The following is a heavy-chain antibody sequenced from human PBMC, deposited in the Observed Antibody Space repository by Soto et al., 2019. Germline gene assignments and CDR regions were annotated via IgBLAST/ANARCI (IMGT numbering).Heavy chain of an antibody. CDR2: INPNSGGT. D-gene: IGHD2-21*01. J-gene: IGHJ6*02. Sequence: ASVKVSCKASGYTFTGYYMHWVRQAPGQGLEWMGWINPNSGGTNYAQKFQGWVTMTRDTSISTAYMELSRLRSDDTAVYYCAGGEEIAYYYYGMDVWGQGTTVTVSS. CDR3: AGGEEIAYYYYGMDV. CDR1: GYTFTGYY. V-gene: IGHV1-2*04.